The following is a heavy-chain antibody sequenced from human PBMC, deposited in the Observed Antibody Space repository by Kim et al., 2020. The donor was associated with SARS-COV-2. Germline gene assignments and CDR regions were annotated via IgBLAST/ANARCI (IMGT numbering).Heavy chain of an antibody. D-gene: IGHD6-13*01. Sequence: SETLSLTCAVSGGSISNFHWSWIRQPPGKGLEWIGYIYYNGSTNYNPSLKSRVTISVDTSKNQFSLKLNSVTAADTAMYYCARDWAPYSRWFTWFDPWGQGTLVTVSS. CDR1: GGSISNFH. CDR3: ARDWAPYSRWFTWFDP. J-gene: IGHJ5*02. CDR2: IYYNGST. V-gene: IGHV4-59*01.